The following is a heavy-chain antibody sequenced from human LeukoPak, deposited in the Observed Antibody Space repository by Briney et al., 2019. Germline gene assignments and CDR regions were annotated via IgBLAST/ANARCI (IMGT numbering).Heavy chain of an antibody. CDR3: ARRSGGSYGPFDY. CDR2: IYYSGST. J-gene: IGHJ4*02. Sequence: TETLSLTCTVSGGSISSSSYYWGWIRQPPGKGLEWIGSIYYSGSTYYNPSLKSRVTISVDTSKNQFSLKLSSVTAADTAVYYCARRSGGSYGPFDYWGQGTLVTVSS. CDR1: GGSISSSSYY. V-gene: IGHV4-39*01. D-gene: IGHD1-26*01.